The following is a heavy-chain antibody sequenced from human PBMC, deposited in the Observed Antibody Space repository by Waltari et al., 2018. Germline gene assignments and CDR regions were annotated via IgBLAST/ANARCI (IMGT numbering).Heavy chain of an antibody. CDR3: ARGHRRHYGSGSYRMDY. D-gene: IGHD3-10*01. Sequence: QVQLQQWGAGLLKPSETLSLTCAVYGGSFSGYYWSWIRQPPGKGLEWIGEINHSASTNYNPSLKSRVTISVATSKNQFSLKLSSVTAADTAVYYCARGHRRHYGSGSYRMDYWGQGTLVTVSS. CDR2: INHSAST. J-gene: IGHJ4*02. V-gene: IGHV4-34*01. CDR1: GGSFSGYY.